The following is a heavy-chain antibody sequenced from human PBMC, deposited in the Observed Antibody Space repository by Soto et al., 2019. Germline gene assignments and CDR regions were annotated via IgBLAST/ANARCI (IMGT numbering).Heavy chain of an antibody. D-gene: IGHD3-22*01. J-gene: IGHJ4*02. V-gene: IGHV4-30-4*01. CDR1: VGSISSGAYY. Sequence: SEALSLPCTVSVGSISSGAYYWSWIRQPPAKGLEWIGYIYYSGSTYYNPSLKTRVTISVDTSKNQFSLKLSSVTAADTAVYYCARERSPVDYDSSGHVGGWGQGTLVAVS. CDR2: IYYSGST. CDR3: ARERSPVDYDSSGHVGG.